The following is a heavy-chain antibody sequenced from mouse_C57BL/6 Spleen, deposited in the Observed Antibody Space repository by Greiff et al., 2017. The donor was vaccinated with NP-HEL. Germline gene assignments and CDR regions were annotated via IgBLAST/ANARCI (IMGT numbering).Heavy chain of an antibody. CDR1: GYAFSSSW. Sequence: VQLQQSGPELVKPGASVKISCKASGYAFSSSWMNWVKQRPGKGLEWIGRIYPGDGDTNYNGKFKGKATLTADKSSSTAYMQLSSLTSEDSAVYFCARLVTTYAMDYWGQGTSVTVSS. D-gene: IGHD2-3*01. V-gene: IGHV1-82*01. CDR2: IYPGDGDT. CDR3: ARLVTTYAMDY. J-gene: IGHJ4*01.